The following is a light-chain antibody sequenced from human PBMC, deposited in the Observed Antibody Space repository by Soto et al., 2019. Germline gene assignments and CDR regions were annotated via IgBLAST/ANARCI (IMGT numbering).Light chain of an antibody. Sequence: QSALTQPASVSGSPGQSITISCSGTSSDVGSYNFVSWYQQHPGKAPKLMIYEVTRRPSGVSDRFSASKSGNTASLTISGLQAEDEADYCCLSFAGSQGDVFGTGTKLTVL. V-gene: IGLV2-23*02. CDR1: SSDVGSYNF. CDR3: LSFAGSQGDV. CDR2: EVT. J-gene: IGLJ1*01.